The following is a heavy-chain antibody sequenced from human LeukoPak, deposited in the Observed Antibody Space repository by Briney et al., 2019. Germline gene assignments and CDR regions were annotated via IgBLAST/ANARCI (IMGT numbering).Heavy chain of an antibody. V-gene: IGHV1-18*01. CDR1: GYTFTIYG. CDR3: ARVGDGYNPYY. J-gene: IGHJ4*02. D-gene: IGHD5-24*01. CDR2: ISAYNGNT. Sequence: ASVTVSFTASGYTFTIYGISWVRQARGQGREWMGWISAYNGNTNYAQKLQGRVTMTTDTSTSTAYMELRSLRSDDTAVYYCARVGDGYNPYYWGQGTLVTVSS.